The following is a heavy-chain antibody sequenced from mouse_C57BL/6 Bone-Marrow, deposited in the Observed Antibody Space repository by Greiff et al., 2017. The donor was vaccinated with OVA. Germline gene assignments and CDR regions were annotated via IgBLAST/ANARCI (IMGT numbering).Heavy chain of an antibody. J-gene: IGHJ2*01. Sequence: QVQLQQPGAELVRPGTSVTLSCKASGYTFTSYWLHWVQQRPGQGLEWIGVIDPSDSYTNYNQKLKGKAILTVATSSRTAYLQLSSLTSEDSAVYYSAGATEVATPFDYWGQGTTLTVST. CDR1: GYTFTSYW. V-gene: IGHV1-59*01. CDR3: AGATEVATPFDY. CDR2: IDPSDSYT. D-gene: IGHD1-1*01.